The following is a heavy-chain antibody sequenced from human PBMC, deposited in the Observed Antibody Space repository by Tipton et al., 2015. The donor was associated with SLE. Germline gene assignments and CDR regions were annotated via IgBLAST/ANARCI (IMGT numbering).Heavy chain of an antibody. CDR2: IAHSGST. D-gene: IGHD3-3*01. CDR3: ARSVSGYYPDVFHI. Sequence: TLSLTCGIYGGSFSDYYWNWIRQTPGTGLEWIGLIAHSGSTDYNPSLKSRLTISIDTSMNQFSLKLTSVTAADTAVYYCARSVSGYYPDVFHIWGQGTMATVSS. V-gene: IGHV4-34*01. CDR1: GGSFSDYY. J-gene: IGHJ3*02.